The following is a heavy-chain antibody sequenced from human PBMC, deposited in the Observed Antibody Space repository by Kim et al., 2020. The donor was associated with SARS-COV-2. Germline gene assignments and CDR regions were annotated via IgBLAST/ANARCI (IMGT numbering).Heavy chain of an antibody. CDR2: IYSGGST. D-gene: IGHD6-6*01. CDR3: ARDRSIAARHYYYGMDV. CDR1: GFTVSSNY. V-gene: IGHV3-53*01. J-gene: IGHJ6*02. Sequence: GGSLRLSCAASGFTVSSNYMSWVRQAPGKGLEWVSVIYSGGSTYYADSVKGRFTISRDNSKNTLYLQMNSLRAEDTAVYYCARDRSIAARHYYYGMDVWGQGTTVTVSS.